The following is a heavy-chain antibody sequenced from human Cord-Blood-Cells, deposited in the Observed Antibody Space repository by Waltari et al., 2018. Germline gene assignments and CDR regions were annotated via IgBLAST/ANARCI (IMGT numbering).Heavy chain of an antibody. Sequence: VVQPGRSLRLSCAASGFTFSSYGMHWVRQAPGKGLEWVAVISYDGSNKYYADSVKGRFTISRDNSKNTLYLQMNSLRAEDTAVYYCAKDRNYYDSSGYYFDYWGQGTLVTVSS. CDR2: ISYDGSNK. CDR3: AKDRNYYDSSGYYFDY. V-gene: IGHV3-30*18. D-gene: IGHD3-22*01. J-gene: IGHJ4*02. CDR1: GFTFSSYG.